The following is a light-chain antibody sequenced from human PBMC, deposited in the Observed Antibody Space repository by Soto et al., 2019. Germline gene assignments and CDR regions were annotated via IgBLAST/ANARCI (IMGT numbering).Light chain of an antibody. CDR3: QQYETHPYT. CDR2: KAS. Sequence: DIQMTQSPSTLSASVGDRVTIPCRASQSISSWLAWYQQKPGKAPNLLIYKASSLESGVPSRFSGSGSGTEFTLTISSLQPDDFATYYCQQYETHPYTFGQGTKLEI. V-gene: IGKV1-5*03. CDR1: QSISSW. J-gene: IGKJ2*01.